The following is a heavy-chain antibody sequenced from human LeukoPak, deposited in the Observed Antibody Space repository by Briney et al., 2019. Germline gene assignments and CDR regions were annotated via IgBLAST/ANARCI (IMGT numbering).Heavy chain of an antibody. CDR3: AILIAVAGPATFY. Sequence: GGSLRLSCAASGFTFTNFEMNWVRQAPGKGLQWVSSISGSGDSTYYADSVKGRFTISRDNSNNTLYLQMNSLRAEDTAVYYCAILIAVAGPATFYWGQGTLVTVSS. V-gene: IGHV3-23*01. CDR1: GFTFTNFE. D-gene: IGHD6-19*01. J-gene: IGHJ4*02. CDR2: ISGSGDST.